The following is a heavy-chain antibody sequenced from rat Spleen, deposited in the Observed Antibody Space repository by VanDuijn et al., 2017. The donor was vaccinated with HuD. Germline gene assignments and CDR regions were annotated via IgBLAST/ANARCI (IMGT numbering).Heavy chain of an antibody. Sequence: EVQLVESGGGLVQPGRSLKLSCAASGFTFSNYYMAWVRQAPTKGLEWVASITNSGGRTYYRDSVKGRLTISRDNAKSTLYLQMDSLRSEDTATYYCTRALPYYYVMDAWGQGASVTVSS. CDR3: TRALPYYYVMDA. J-gene: IGHJ4*01. V-gene: IGHV5S23*01. CDR2: ITNSGGRT. D-gene: IGHD1-4*01. CDR1: GFTFSNYY.